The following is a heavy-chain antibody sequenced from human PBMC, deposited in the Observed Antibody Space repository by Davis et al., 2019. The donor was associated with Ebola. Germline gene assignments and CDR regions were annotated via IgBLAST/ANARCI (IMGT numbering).Heavy chain of an antibody. CDR3: ARGCRVPAAEPNLYYYYYMDV. J-gene: IGHJ6*03. V-gene: IGHV3-7*03. D-gene: IGHD2-2*01. Sequence: GESLKISCAASGFTFSSYWMSWVRQAPGKGLEWVANIKQDGSEKYYVDSVKGRFTISRDNAKNSLYLQMNSLRAEDTAVYYCARGCRVPAAEPNLYYYYYMDVWGKGTTVTVSS. CDR1: GFTFSSYW. CDR2: IKQDGSEK.